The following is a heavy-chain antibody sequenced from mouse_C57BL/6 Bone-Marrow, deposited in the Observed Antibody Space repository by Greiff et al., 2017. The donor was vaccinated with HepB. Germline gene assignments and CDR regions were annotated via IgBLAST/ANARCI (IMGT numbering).Heavy chain of an antibody. Sequence: QVQLQQPGAELVKPGASVKLSCKASGYTFTSYWMQWVKQRPGQGLEWIGEIDPSDSYTNYNQKFKGKATLTVDTSSSTAYMQLSSLTSEDSAVYYCARRAYEEGFFAYWGQGTLVTVSA. CDR1: GYTFTSYW. V-gene: IGHV1-50*01. CDR2: IDPSDSYT. J-gene: IGHJ3*01. D-gene: IGHD6-5*01. CDR3: ARRAYEEGFFAY.